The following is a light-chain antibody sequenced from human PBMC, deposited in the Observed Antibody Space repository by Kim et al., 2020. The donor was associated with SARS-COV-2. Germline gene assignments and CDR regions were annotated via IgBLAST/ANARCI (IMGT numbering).Light chain of an antibody. V-gene: IGKV3-15*01. CDR3: QQNNNWPLT. Sequence: VSPGERATLSCRASQSVRSNLAWYQLKPGQPPRLLIYGASTRATGIPARFSGSGSGTEFTLTISSLQSEDLAFYYCQQNNNWPLTFGGGTKVEIK. CDR2: GAS. J-gene: IGKJ4*01. CDR1: QSVRSN.